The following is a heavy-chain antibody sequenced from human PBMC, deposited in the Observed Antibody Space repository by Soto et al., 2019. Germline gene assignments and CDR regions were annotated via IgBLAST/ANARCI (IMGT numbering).Heavy chain of an antibody. CDR1: GKGSGYSY. CDR2: INHSGST. V-gene: IGHV4-34*01. Sequence: VSGKGSGYSYSSYLRHPPGKVPGRVGEINHSGSTNYNPSLKSRVTISVDTSKNQFSLKLSSVTAADTAVYYCARVAVIAAWLEWSLWCEGMDAWGQGTTVTVSS. CDR3: ARVAVIAAWLEWSLWCEGMDA. J-gene: IGHJ6*02. D-gene: IGHD6-6*01.